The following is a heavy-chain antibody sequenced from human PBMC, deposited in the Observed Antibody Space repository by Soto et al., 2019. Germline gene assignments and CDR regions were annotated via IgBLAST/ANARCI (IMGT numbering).Heavy chain of an antibody. Sequence: QVQLVESGGGLVKPGGSLRLSCAASGFTFSDYYMSWIRQAPGQGLEWVSYISRSGSTIYYADSVKGRFTISRDNAKNSLYLQMKSLRAEDTAVYYCERCPIPYYYFYYMDVWCRGTTVTVSS. V-gene: IGHV3-11*01. CDR3: ERCPIPYYYFYYMDV. D-gene: IGHD2-2*02. CDR2: ISRSGSTI. CDR1: GFTFSDYY. J-gene: IGHJ6*03.